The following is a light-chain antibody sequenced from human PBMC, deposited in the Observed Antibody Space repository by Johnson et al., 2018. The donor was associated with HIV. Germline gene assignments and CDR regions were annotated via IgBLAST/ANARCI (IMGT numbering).Light chain of an antibody. V-gene: IGLV1-51*02. CDR2: KND. J-gene: IGLJ1*01. Sequence: QSVLTQPPSVSAAPGQKVTISCSGSYSNIGNNYVSWYQQVPGAAPKLLIYKNDKRPSGIPDRFSGSKSGTSATLSITGLQTGDAAEYYCGIWQTSLSTGGVFGTGTKVTVL. CDR3: GIWQTSLSTGGV. CDR1: YSNIGNNY.